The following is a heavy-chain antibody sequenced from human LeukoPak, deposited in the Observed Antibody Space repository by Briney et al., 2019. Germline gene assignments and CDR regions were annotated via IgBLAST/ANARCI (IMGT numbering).Heavy chain of an antibody. CDR2: INPHSSDT. Sequence: ASVKVSCKASGYTFTSHYMHWVRQAPGQGLEWMGWINPHSSDTKYAPKFRGRVTWTRDTSLNTTYMELSSLTSEDTATYYCARAHQLGAFDFWGQGTLVTVSS. D-gene: IGHD1-1*01. CDR1: GYTFTSHY. CDR3: ARAHQLGAFDF. V-gene: IGHV1-2*02. J-gene: IGHJ3*01.